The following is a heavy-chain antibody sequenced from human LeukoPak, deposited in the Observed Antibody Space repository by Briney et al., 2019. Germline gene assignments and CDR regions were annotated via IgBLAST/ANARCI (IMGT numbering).Heavy chain of an antibody. D-gene: IGHD4-17*01. CDR1: RFTVSSSY. J-gene: IGHJ4*02. CDR2: IYSGDST. CDR3: ARVTVTTTSDYFDY. V-gene: IGHV3-53*01. Sequence: PGGSLRLSCAAARFTVSSSYMSWVRQAPGKGLECVSVIYSGDSTYYADSVKGRFTISRDNYKNTLYLRMNSLRAEDTAVYYCARVTVTTTSDYFDYWGQGTLVTVSS.